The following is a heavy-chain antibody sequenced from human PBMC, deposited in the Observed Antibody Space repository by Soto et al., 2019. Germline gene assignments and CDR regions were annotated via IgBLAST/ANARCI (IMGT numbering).Heavy chain of an antibody. J-gene: IGHJ6*02. CDR2: IRSKANSYAT. CDR1: GFTFSGSA. CDR3: TILTRTMMSGYRMDV. V-gene: IGHV3-73*01. D-gene: IGHD1-20*01. Sequence: GGSLRLSCAASGFTFSGSAMHWVHQASGKGLEWVGRIRSKANSYATAYAASVKGRFTISRDDSKNTAYLQMNSLKTEDTAVYYCTILTRTMMSGYRMDVWGQGTTVPGSS.